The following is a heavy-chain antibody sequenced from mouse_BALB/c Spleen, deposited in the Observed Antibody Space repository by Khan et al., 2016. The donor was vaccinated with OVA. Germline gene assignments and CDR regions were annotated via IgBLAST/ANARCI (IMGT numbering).Heavy chain of an antibody. J-gene: IGHJ4*01. CDR1: GYTFTDYA. V-gene: IGHV1S137*01. CDR3: ARGYYGNYYYAMDY. D-gene: IGHD2-1*01. Sequence: QVQLQQSGPELVRPGVSVKISCKGSGYTFTDYAMHWVKQSHAKSLEWIGVISTYSGNTNYNQKFKGKATMTVEKSSSPAYMEIARLTFDDSAIYYCARGYYGNYYYAMDYWGQGTSVTVSS. CDR2: ISTYSGNT.